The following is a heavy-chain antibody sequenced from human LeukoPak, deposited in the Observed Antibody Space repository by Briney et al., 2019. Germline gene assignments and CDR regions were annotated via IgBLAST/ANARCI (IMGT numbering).Heavy chain of an antibody. V-gene: IGHV3-66*01. D-gene: IGHD6-19*01. CDR3: ARVRGDDKYSSGWYLDY. CDR2: IYSGGTT. Sequence: GGSLRLSCAASGFTVSSNYMSWVRQAPGKGLEWVSVIYSGGTTHYADSVKGRFTISRDNSKNTLYLQMNSLRAEDTAVYYCARVRGDDKYSSGWYLDYWGQGTLVTVSS. J-gene: IGHJ4*02. CDR1: GFTVSSNY.